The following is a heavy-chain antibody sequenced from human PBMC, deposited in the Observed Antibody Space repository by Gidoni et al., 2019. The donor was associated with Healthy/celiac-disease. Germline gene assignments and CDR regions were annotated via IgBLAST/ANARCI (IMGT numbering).Heavy chain of an antibody. CDR2: ISSSSSYI. CDR1: GFTFSSYS. D-gene: IGHD2-15*01. Sequence: EVQLVESGGGLVKPGGSLRLSCAASGFTFSSYSMNWVRQAPGKGLEWVSSISSSSSYIYYADSVKGRVTISRDKAKNSLYLQMNSLRAEDTAVYYCARDSDIVVVVAATASSDYWGQGTLVTVSS. J-gene: IGHJ4*02. CDR3: ARDSDIVVVVAATASSDY. V-gene: IGHV3-21*01.